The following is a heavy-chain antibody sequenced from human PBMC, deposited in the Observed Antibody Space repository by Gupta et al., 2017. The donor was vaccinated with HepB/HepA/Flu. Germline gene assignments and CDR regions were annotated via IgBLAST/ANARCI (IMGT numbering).Heavy chain of an antibody. V-gene: IGHV3-7*01. CDR2: IKPDGSEK. Sequence: EEQLVESGGGWVQPGGSLRLSCAASVITFSSFWMNWVRQAPGKGLEWVANIKPDGSEKFYVDSVKGRFTISRDNAKNSLYLQINSLRAEDTALYYCVSRRGSDWSSIWGQGTMVTVSS. J-gene: IGHJ3*02. CDR3: VSRRGSDWSSI. CDR1: VITFSSFW. D-gene: IGHD6-19*01.